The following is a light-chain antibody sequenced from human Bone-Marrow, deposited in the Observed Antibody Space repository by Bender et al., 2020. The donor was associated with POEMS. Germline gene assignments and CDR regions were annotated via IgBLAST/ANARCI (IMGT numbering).Light chain of an antibody. V-gene: IGLV3-1*01. CDR2: QDT. CDR3: QAWDNYSVI. J-gene: IGLJ2*01. Sequence: SYEVTQPPSVSVSPGQTASITCSGDDLGDKYVAWYQQKPGQSPVLVIYQDTKRPSGIPERFSGSNSGNTATLTISGTHAMDEADYYCQAWDNYSVIFGGGTKLTVL. CDR1: DLGDKY.